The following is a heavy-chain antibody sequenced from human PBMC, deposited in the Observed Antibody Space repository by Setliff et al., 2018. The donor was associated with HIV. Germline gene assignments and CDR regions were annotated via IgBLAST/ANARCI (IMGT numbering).Heavy chain of an antibody. CDR1: GSTASEFTFSNAW. V-gene: IGHV3-15*04. CDR3: VTDDKVAFDV. Sequence: GGSLRLSWAASGSTASEFTFSNAWLTWVRHCPGKGLEWLGRMASRHDGGTTDYAAPVRGRFTFSRDDSTNTLYLQMNNLKIEDTAVYYCVTDDKVAFDVWGRGTMVTVSS. J-gene: IGHJ3*01. CDR2: MASRHDGGTT.